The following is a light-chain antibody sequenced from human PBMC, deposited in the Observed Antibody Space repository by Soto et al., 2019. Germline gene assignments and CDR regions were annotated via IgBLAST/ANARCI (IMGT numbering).Light chain of an antibody. J-gene: IGKJ1*01. CDR1: QSVSSRS. CDR2: AAS. V-gene: IGKV3-20*01. Sequence: EIVLTQSPDTLSLSPGERATLSCRASQSVSSRSLAWFQQKPGQAPRLLIYAASSRATGIPDRFSGSGFGTDFTLTISRLEPEDFAVYYCQQYGSSPWTFGQGTKVEIK. CDR3: QQYGSSPWT.